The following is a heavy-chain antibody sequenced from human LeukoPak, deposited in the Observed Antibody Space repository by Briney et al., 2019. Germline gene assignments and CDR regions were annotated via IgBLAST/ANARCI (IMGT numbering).Heavy chain of an antibody. CDR1: GGSFSGYY. CDR2: INHSGST. CDR3: ARGLRSFDSSSPFDY. D-gene: IGHD3-9*01. V-gene: IGHV4-34*01. Sequence: PSETLSLTCAVYGGSFSGYYWSWIRQPPGKGLEWIGEINHSGSTNYNPSLKSRVTISVDTSKNQFSLKLSSVTAADTAVYYCARGLRSFDSSSPFDYWGQGTLVTVSS. J-gene: IGHJ4*02.